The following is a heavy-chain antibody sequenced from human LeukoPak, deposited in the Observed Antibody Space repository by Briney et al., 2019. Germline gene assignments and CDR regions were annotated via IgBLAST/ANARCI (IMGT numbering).Heavy chain of an antibody. V-gene: IGHV3-23*01. D-gene: IGHD6-19*01. J-gene: IGHJ4*02. CDR1: GFTFSSYA. CDR3: AKDSERGGCAEAPLDY. Sequence: GGSLRLSCAASGFTFSSYAMSWVRQAPGKGLEWVSAISGSGGSTYYADSVKGRFTISRDNSKNTLYLQMNSLRAEDTAVYYCAKDSERGGCAEAPLDYWGQGTLVTVSS. CDR2: ISGSGGST.